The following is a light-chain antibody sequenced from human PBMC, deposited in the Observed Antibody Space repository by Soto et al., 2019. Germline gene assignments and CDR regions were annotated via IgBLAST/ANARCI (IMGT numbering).Light chain of an antibody. Sequence: EIVMTQSPATLSVSPGERATLSFRASQSVSSNLAWYQQKPGQAPRLLIYGASTRATGIPARFSGSGSGTEFTLTISSLQSEDFAVYYCQQYNNWLPITFGQGTRWRL. J-gene: IGKJ5*01. CDR2: GAS. CDR1: QSVSSN. V-gene: IGKV3-15*01. CDR3: QQYNNWLPIT.